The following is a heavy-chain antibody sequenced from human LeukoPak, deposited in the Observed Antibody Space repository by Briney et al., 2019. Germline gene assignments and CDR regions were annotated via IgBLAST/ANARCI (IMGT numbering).Heavy chain of an antibody. D-gene: IGHD3-3*01. Sequence: PGGSLRLSCAASGFTFSNYAMSWVRQAPGKGLEWVSAISGSGGSTYYADSVKGRFTISRDNSKNTLYLQMNSLRAEDTAVYYCAKDVPTSQRITIFGVVPLGDYWGQGTLVTVSS. CDR1: GFTFSNYA. J-gene: IGHJ4*02. CDR3: AKDVPTSQRITIFGVVPLGDY. V-gene: IGHV3-23*01. CDR2: ISGSGGST.